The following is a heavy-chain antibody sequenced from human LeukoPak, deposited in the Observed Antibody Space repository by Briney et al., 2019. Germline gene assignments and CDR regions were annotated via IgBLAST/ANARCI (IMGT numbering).Heavy chain of an antibody. V-gene: IGHV3-48*01. Sequence: PGGSLRLSCAASGFTFSSYSMNWVRQAPGKGLEWVSYISSSSSTIYYADSVKGRFTISRDNAKNSLYLQMNSLRAEDTAVYYCAREVGTNYCYYMDVWGKGTTVTVSS. J-gene: IGHJ6*03. D-gene: IGHD6-13*01. CDR1: GFTFSSYS. CDR2: ISSSSSTI. CDR3: AREVGTNYCYYMDV.